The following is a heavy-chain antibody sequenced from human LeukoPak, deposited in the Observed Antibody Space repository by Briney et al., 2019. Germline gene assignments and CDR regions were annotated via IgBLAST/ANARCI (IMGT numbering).Heavy chain of an antibody. CDR2: INPNSGGT. J-gene: IGHJ3*02. D-gene: IGHD1-26*01. CDR3: ARDRDWESGAFDI. CDR1: GYTFTGYY. Sequence: GASVKVSCKASGYTFTGYYMHWVRQAPGQGLEWMGWINPNSGGTNYAQKFQGRVTMTRDTSISTAYMELSRPRSDDTAVYYCARDRDWESGAFDIWGQGTMVTVSS. V-gene: IGHV1-2*02.